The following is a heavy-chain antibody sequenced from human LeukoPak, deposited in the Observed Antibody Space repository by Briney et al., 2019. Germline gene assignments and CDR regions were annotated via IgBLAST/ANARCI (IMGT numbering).Heavy chain of an antibody. Sequence: ASVKVSCKASGYTFTSYYMHWVRQAPGQGLEWMGIINPSGGSTSYAQKFQGRVTMTRDTSTSTVYMELSSLRSEDTAMYYCARDLLRSPIFGVVIGGIDYWGQGTLVTVSS. CDR2: INPSGGST. V-gene: IGHV1-46*01. CDR3: ARDLLRSPIFGVVIGGIDY. D-gene: IGHD3-3*01. CDR1: GYTFTSYY. J-gene: IGHJ4*02.